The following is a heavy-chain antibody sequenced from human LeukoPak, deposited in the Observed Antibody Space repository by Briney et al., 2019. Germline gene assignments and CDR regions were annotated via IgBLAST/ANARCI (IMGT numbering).Heavy chain of an antibody. CDR1: GFTFSDYY. Sequence: GGSLRLSCAASGFTFSDYYMSWIRQAPGKGLEWVPYISSSSSTIYYADSVKGRFTISRDNSKNTLYLQMNSLRAEDTAVYYCARDKWDGSSFHVAWGQGTLVTVSS. V-gene: IGHV3-11*01. CDR3: ARDKWDGSSFHVA. CDR2: ISSSSSTI. D-gene: IGHD6-13*01. J-gene: IGHJ4*02.